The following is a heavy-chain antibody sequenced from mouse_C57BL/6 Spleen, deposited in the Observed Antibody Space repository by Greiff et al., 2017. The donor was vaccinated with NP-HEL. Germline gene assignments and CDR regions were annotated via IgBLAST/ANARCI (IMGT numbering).Heavy chain of an antibody. D-gene: IGHD4-1*01. J-gene: IGHJ2*01. V-gene: IGHV1-76*01. Sequence: QVQLQQSGAELVRPGASVKLSCKASGYTFTDYYINWVKQRPGQGLEWIARIYPGSGNTYYNEKFKGKATLTADKSSSTAYMQLSSLTSEDSAVYFCARSRTGTCFDYWGQGTTLTVSS. CDR2: IYPGSGNT. CDR3: ARSRTGTCFDY. CDR1: GYTFTDYY.